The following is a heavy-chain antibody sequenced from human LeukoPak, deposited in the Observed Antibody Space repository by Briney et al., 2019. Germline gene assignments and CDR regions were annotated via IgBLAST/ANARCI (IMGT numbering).Heavy chain of an antibody. CDR2: INPSGGST. CDR1: GYTFTSYY. CDR3: ASRRRDCSSTSCYDLYYYMDV. D-gene: IGHD2-2*01. Sequence: ASVKVSCKASGYTFTSYYMHWVRQAPGQGLEWMGIINPSGGSTSYAQKFQGRVTITTDESTSTAYMELSSLRSEDTAVYYCASRRRDCSSTSCYDLYYYMDVWGKGTTVTVSS. J-gene: IGHJ6*03. V-gene: IGHV1-46*01.